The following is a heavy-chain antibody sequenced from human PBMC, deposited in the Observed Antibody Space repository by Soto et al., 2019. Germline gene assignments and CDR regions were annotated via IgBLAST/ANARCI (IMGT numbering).Heavy chain of an antibody. D-gene: IGHD1-26*01. J-gene: IGHJ6*02. CDR2: INAGNGNT. V-gene: IGHV1-3*01. Sequence: ASVKVSCKASGYTFTSYAMHWVRQAPGQRLECMGWINAGNGNTKYSQKFQGRVTITRDTSASTAYMELSSLRSEDTAVYYCASSYIVGATNYYYYGMDVWGQGTTVTVSS. CDR3: ASSYIVGATNYYYYGMDV. CDR1: GYTFTSYA.